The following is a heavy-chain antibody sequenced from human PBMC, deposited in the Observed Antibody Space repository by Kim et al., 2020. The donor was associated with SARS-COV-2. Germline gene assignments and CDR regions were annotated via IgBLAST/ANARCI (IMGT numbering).Heavy chain of an antibody. J-gene: IGHJ2*01. V-gene: IGHV3-13*01. CDR3: ARVTYRSSWYVPGYFDL. Sequence: GGSLRLSCAASGFTFSSYDMHWVRQAPGKGLEWVSAIGTAGDTYYPGPVKGRFTTSRENAKNSLYLQMNSLRAGDTAVYYCARVTYRSSWYVPGYFDLWGRGTLVTVSS. CDR1: GFTFSSYD. D-gene: IGHD6-13*01. CDR2: IGTAGDT.